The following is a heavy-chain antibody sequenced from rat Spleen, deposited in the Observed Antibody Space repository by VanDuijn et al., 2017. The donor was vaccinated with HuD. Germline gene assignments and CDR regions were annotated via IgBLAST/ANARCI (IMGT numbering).Heavy chain of an antibody. CDR1: GFSLTSHH. V-gene: IGHV2-13*01. CDR3: TYNNYY. CDR2: IWGDGDT. Sequence: QVQLKESGPGLVQPSQTLSLTCTVSGFSLTSHHVSWVRQPPGKGLEWMGGIWGDGDTSYNSALKSRLSISRDTSKSQVFLKMNSLQTDDTAIYFCTYNNYYWGQGVMVTVSS. J-gene: IGHJ2*01. D-gene: IGHD1-10*01.